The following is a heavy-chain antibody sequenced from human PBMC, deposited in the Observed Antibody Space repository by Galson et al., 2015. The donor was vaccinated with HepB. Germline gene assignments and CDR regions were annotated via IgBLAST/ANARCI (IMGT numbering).Heavy chain of an antibody. V-gene: IGHV3-7*01. CDR3: AREAGRGMDV. D-gene: IGHD1-14*01. CDR2: IKYEGSEK. CDR1: GSTFSDYW. Sequence: SLRLSCAASGSTFSDYWMTWVRLVPGKGLEWVANIKYEGSEKNFVDSVKGRFTISRDDAKNSLYLQMNNLRAEDTAVYFCAREAGRGMDVWGQGTTVTVSS. J-gene: IGHJ6*02.